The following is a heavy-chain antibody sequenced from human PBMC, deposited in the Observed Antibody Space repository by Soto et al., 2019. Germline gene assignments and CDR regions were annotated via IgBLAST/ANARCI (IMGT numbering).Heavy chain of an antibody. D-gene: IGHD3-22*01. V-gene: IGHV3-7*01. CDR3: ARVDYYYDSSGYNY. CDR1: GFTFSSYW. J-gene: IGHJ4*02. CDR2: IKQDGSEK. Sequence: PGGSLRLSCAASGFTFSSYWMSWVRQAPGKGLEWVANIKQDGSEKYYVDSVKGRFTISRDNAKNSLYLQMNSLRAEDTAVYYCARVDYYYDSSGYNYWGQGTLVTVSS.